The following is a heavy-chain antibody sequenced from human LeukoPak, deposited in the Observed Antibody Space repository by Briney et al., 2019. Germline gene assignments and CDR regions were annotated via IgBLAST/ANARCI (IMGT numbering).Heavy chain of an antibody. CDR1: GGPISRSNW. CDR2: IYHSRST. J-gene: IGHJ4*02. CDR3: ARALTTVTQYCFDY. D-gene: IGHD4-17*01. Sequence: SSGTLSLTCAVSGGPISRSNWWSWVRQPPGKGLEWIGEIYHSRSTNYNPSLKSRVNISVDKSKNPFSLKLSSVTAADTAVYCCARALTTVTQYCFDYWGQGTLVTVSS. V-gene: IGHV4-4*01.